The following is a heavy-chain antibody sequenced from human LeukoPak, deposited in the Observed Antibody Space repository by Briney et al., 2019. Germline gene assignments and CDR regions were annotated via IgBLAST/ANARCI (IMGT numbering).Heavy chain of an antibody. J-gene: IGHJ4*02. CDR1: GGSISGYF. CDR3: ARMGAIAGASANPDH. Sequence: SETLSLTCSVSGGSISGYFWSWIQQPPGRGLEWIGYIYYSGTTSYNPSLRSRVTMSVDTSKNQFSLNLSSVTAADTAVYYCARMGAIAGASANPDHWGQGTLVTVSS. V-gene: IGHV4-59*01. CDR2: IYYSGTT. D-gene: IGHD6-13*01.